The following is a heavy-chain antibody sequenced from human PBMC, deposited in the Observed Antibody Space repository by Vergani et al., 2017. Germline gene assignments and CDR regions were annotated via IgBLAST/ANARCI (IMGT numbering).Heavy chain of an antibody. CDR2: ISYDGSNK. V-gene: IGHV3-30-3*01. Sequence: QVQLVESGGGVVQPGRSLRLSCAASGFTFSSYAMHWVRQAPGKGLELVAVISYDGSNKYYTDSVKGRFTISRDNSKNTLYMQMNSLRAEDTAVYYCARASGNSGYDYYFDYWGQGTLVTVSS. CDR3: ARASGNSGYDYYFDY. D-gene: IGHD5-12*01. CDR1: GFTFSSYA. J-gene: IGHJ4*02.